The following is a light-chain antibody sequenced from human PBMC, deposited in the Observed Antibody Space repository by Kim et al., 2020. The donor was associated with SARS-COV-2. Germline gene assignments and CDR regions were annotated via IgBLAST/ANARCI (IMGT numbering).Light chain of an antibody. CDR2: VAS. CDR1: QTVSSY. Sequence: EIVLTQSPATLSLSPGESATLSCRASQTVSSYLAWYQQRPGQAPRLLIYVASVRATGIPARFRGSGSGTVFTLTISSLEPEDFAVYYCHHRNNGPRGTFGQGTRLEIK. J-gene: IGKJ5*01. V-gene: IGKV3-11*01. CDR3: HHRNNGPRGT.